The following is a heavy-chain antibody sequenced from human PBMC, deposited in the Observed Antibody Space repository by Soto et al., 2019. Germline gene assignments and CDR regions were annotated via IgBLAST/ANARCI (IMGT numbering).Heavy chain of an antibody. V-gene: IGHV4-34*10. CDR2: ITHSGST. J-gene: IGHJ4*02. Sequence: PSETLSLTCAVYGGSFSGYYWTWIRQPPGKGLEWIGEITHSGSTNYNPSLKSRVTISVDKSKKEFYLKLSSVTAADTAVYYCAGQTSRISGHLYWGQGALVTVSS. D-gene: IGHD1-26*01. CDR1: GGSFSGYY. CDR3: AGQTSRISGHLY.